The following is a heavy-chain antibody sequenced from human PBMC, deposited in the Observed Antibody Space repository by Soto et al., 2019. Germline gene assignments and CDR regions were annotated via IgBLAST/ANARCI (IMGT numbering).Heavy chain of an antibody. CDR2: ISSSGNAI. V-gene: IGHV3-11*01. D-gene: IGHD2-21*02. CDR1: GFTFSDYY. CDR3: ARRSDLEQRGAFDI. J-gene: IGHJ3*02. Sequence: QVQLEESGGGLVKPGGSLRLSCVASGFTFSDYYMSWIRQAPGKGLEWVSYISSSGNAIYYADSVKGRFTISRDNDKNSQYLQMNSLRAEDTAVYYCARRSDLEQRGAFDIWGQGTMVTVSS.